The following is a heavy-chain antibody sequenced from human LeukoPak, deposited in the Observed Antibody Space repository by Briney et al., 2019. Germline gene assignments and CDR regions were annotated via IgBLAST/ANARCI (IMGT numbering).Heavy chain of an antibody. V-gene: IGHV3-7*03. Sequence: GGSLRLSCAASGFTFSSYWMSWVRQAPGEGLEWVANIKQDGSEKYYVVSVKGRFTISRDNTKNSLYLQMNSLRAEDTAVYYCARDSWDYYGSGSYYRNYYYYGIDVWGKGTTVTVSS. CDR2: IKQDGSEK. J-gene: IGHJ6*04. CDR1: GFTFSSYW. D-gene: IGHD3-10*01. CDR3: ARDSWDYYGSGSYYRNYYYYGIDV.